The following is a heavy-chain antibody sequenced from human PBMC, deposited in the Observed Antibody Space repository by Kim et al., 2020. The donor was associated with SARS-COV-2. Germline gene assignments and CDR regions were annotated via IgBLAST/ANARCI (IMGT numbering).Heavy chain of an antibody. CDR1: GGSISSSSYY. D-gene: IGHD1-26*01. CDR3: AEVGAGAY. CDR2: IYYSGST. J-gene: IGHJ4*02. Sequence: SQTLSLTCTVSGGSISSSSYYWGWIRQPPGKGLEWIGSIYYSGSTYYNPSLKSRVTISVDTSKNQFSLKLSSVTAADTAVYYCAEVGAGAYWGQGTLVTVSS. V-gene: IGHV4-39*01.